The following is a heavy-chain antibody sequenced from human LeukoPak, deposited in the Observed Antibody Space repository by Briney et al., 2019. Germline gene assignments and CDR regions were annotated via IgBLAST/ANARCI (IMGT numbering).Heavy chain of an antibody. V-gene: IGHV3-33*01. Sequence: PGGSLRLSCATSGFSFSNSGMHWVRQAPGKGLEWVAIIWYDGSEKYYADSVKGRFTISRDNSENTLYLQMNSLRAEDTAVYYCARDAWYSRGWDWTFDYWGRGTLVTVSS. J-gene: IGHJ4*02. D-gene: IGHD6-19*01. CDR1: GFSFSNSG. CDR3: ARDAWYSRGWDWTFDY. CDR2: IWYDGSEK.